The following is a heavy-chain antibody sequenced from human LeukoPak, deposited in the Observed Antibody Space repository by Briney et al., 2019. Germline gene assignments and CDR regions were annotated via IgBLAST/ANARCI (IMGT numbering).Heavy chain of an antibody. CDR3: ARESGSGYPFDY. D-gene: IGHD3-22*01. CDR2: IYYSGST. Sequence: SETLSLTCTVSGGSISSSSYYWGWIRQPPGKGLEWIGSIYYSGSTYYNPSLKSRVTISVDTSKNQFSLKLSSVTAADTAVYYCARESGSGYPFDYWGQGTLVTVSS. J-gene: IGHJ4*02. V-gene: IGHV4-39*07. CDR1: GGSISSSSYY.